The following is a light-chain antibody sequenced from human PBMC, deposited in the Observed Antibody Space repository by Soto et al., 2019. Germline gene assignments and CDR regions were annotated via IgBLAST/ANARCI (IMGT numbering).Light chain of an antibody. CDR2: DAS. Sequence: AIQMTQSPSSLSASVGDRVTITCRASQGISSYLAWYQQKPGKAPKLLIYDASSLQSGVPSRFRGSGSGTDFTLTISSLQPEDFATYYCLQDYNYPWTFGQGTKVDIK. CDR1: QGISSY. CDR3: LQDYNYPWT. J-gene: IGKJ1*01. V-gene: IGKV1-6*01.